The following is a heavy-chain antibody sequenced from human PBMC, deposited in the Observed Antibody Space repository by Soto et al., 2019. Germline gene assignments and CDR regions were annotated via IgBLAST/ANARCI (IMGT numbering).Heavy chain of an antibody. V-gene: IGHV3-30*18. CDR3: AKSSSFYYFDY. Sequence: GGSLRLSCAASGFTFSGYGMHWVRQAPGKGLEWVAVISNDGSNKYYVDSVKGRFTISRDNSKNTLDLQMNSLRAEDTAVYYCAKSSSFYYFDYWGQGTLVTVSS. D-gene: IGHD3-16*01. CDR2: ISNDGSNK. CDR1: GFTFSGYG. J-gene: IGHJ4*02.